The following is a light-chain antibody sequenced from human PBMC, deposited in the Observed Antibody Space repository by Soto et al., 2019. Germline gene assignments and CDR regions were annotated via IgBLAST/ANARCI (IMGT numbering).Light chain of an antibody. CDR2: KAY. V-gene: IGKV1-5*03. J-gene: IGKJ1*01. CDR1: QTISSW. CDR3: QHYNSYSES. Sequence: DIQMTQSPSTLSGSVGDRVTITCRASQTISSWLAWYQQKPGKAPKLLIYKAYTLKSGVPSRFSDSGSGAVFSLNISSLQPDDFATYYCQHYNSYSESFGQRTTVELK.